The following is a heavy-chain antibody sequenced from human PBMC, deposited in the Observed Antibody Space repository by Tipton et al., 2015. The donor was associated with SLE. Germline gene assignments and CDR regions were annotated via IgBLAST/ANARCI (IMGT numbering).Heavy chain of an antibody. V-gene: IGHV3-7*03. Sequence: SLRLSCAASGFTFSSYWMSWVRQAPGKGLEWVANIKQDGSEKYYVDSVKGRFTISRDNAKNSLYLQMNSLRAEDTAVYYCARDRCGGDCYGDYWGQGTLVTVSS. D-gene: IGHD2-21*01. CDR3: ARDRCGGDCYGDY. CDR2: IKQDGSEK. J-gene: IGHJ4*02. CDR1: GFTFSSYW.